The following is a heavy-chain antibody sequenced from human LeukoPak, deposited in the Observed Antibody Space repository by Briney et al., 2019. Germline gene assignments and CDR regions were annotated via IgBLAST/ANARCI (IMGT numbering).Heavy chain of an antibody. CDR1: VYSISSGYY. V-gene: IGHV4-38-2*02. D-gene: IGHD3-22*01. CDR2: IHHSGIT. CDR3: ARDLYDNTRSFDF. Sequence: SETLSLTCTASVYSISSGYYWGWIRQPPGKGLEWIGSIHHSGITYYNPSLKSRVTISVDTSKNQLSLRVDSVTAADTAVYYVARDLYDNTRSFDFWGREILVTVSS. J-gene: IGHJ4*02.